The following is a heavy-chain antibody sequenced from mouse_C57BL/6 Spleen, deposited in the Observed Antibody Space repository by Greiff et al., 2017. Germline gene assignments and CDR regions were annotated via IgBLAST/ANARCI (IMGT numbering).Heavy chain of an antibody. CDR1: GFSLTSSG. Sequence: VQRVESGPGLVAPSQSLSITCTVSGFSLTSSGVSWVRQPPGKGLEWLGVIWGDGSTNYHSALISRLSSSKDNSKSQVFLKLNSLQTDDTATYYCAKGGDGYYVPFDYWGQGTTRTGSS. J-gene: IGHJ2*01. V-gene: IGHV2-3*01. CDR2: IWGDGST. D-gene: IGHD2-3*01. CDR3: AKGGDGYYVPFDY.